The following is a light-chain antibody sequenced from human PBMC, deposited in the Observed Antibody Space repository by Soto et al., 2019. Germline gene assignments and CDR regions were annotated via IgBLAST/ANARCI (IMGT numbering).Light chain of an antibody. CDR2: RAY. J-gene: IGKJ1*01. CDR3: QQYLTYPWT. V-gene: IGKV1-5*03. CDR1: QNINRW. Sequence: DIPMTQAPSTLSASVGDRVTITCPASQNINRWLAWYQQKPGKAPKLLIYRAYSLQSGVPSRFSDSEYGTEYTLTISSLQPDDYATYYCQQYLTYPWTFGQGNKV.